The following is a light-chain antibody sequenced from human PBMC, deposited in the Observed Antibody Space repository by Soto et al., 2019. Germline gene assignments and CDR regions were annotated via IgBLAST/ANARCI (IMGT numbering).Light chain of an antibody. V-gene: IGKV3-11*01. CDR2: DAS. Sequence: EIVLTQSPVTLSLSPGERATLSCRASQSINNYLAWYQQKPGQPPRLLIYDASNRATAIPVRFSGSGSGTGFPLTLSSLEAEYSAVYYCQYRGIWPPGATFGGGTKVEIK. J-gene: IGKJ4*01. CDR1: QSINNY. CDR3: QYRGIWPPGAT.